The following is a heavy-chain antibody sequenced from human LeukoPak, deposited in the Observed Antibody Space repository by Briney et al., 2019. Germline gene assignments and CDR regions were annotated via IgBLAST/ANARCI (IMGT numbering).Heavy chain of an antibody. J-gene: IGHJ6*02. CDR3: ASRIGRYLYYFGMDV. CDR2: INESGST. V-gene: IGHV4-34*01. Sequence: PSETLSLTCAVYGGPFSHYYWTWIRQPPGKGLEWIGEINESGSTNYDPSLKSRVTISVDTSKTHFSLNLTSVTAADTAAYYCASRIGRYLYYFGMDVWGQGTTVTVSS. D-gene: IGHD1-26*01. CDR1: GGPFSHYY.